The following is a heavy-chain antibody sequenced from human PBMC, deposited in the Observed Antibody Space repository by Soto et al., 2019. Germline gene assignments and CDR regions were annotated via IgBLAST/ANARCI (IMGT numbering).Heavy chain of an antibody. J-gene: IGHJ3*02. D-gene: IGHD2-2*01. CDR3: ATCSSIRCQSAFDI. CDR2: IYHSGSA. CDR1: SGSISSHYG. V-gene: IGHV4-4*02. Sequence: QLQLQESGPGLVTPSGTLSLTYAVSSGSISSHYGWSWVRQPAGKGLEWIGEIYHSGSANSNPSLKSRVTISVDKSKNQFSLKLSSVTAADTALYYCATCSSIRCQSAFDIWGQGTMVTVSS.